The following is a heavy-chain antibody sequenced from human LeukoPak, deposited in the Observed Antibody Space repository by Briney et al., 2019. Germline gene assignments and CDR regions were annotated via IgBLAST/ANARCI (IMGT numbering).Heavy chain of an antibody. V-gene: IGHV4-39*07. D-gene: IGHD5-12*01. CDR3: ARDVAGNTFDY. Sequence: PSETLSLTCTVSGASISSGNYYWGWIRQPPGKGLERLGSIYYSGDTYNNPPLKSRVTISVDTAKSQFSLRLTSMTAADTAVYYCARDVAGNTFDYWGQGTLVTVSS. CDR2: IYYSGDT. J-gene: IGHJ4*02. CDR1: GASISSGNYY.